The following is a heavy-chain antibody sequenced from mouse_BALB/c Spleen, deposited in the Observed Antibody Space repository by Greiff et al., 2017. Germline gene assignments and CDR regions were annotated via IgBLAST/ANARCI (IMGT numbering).Heavy chain of an antibody. Sequence: LVESGAELARPGASVKLSCKASGYTFTSYWMQWVKQRPGQGLEWIGAIYPGDGDTRYTQKFKGKATLTADKSSSTAYMQLSSLASEDSAVYYCARDYGSSYYAMDYWGQGTSVTVSS. CDR3: ARDYGSSYYAMDY. CDR2: IYPGDGDT. J-gene: IGHJ4*01. D-gene: IGHD1-1*01. V-gene: IGHV1-87*01. CDR1: GYTFTSYW.